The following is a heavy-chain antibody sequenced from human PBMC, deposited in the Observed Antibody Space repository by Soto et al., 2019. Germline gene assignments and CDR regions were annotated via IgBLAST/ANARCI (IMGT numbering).Heavy chain of an antibody. V-gene: IGHV4-59*01. D-gene: IGHD6-6*01. J-gene: IGHJ6*03. CDR1: GGSISSYY. Sequence: SETLSLTCTVSGGSISSYYWSWIRQPPGKGLEWIGYIYYSGSTNYNPSLKSRVTISVDTSKNQFSLKLSSVTAADTAVYYCAGGGHSSSSVFFYYYMDVWGKGTTVTVSS. CDR3: AGGGHSSSSVFFYYYMDV. CDR2: IYYSGST.